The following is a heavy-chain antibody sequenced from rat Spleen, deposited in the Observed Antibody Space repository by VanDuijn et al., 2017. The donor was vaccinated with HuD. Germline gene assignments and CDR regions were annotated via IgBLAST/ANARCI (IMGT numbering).Heavy chain of an antibody. CDR1: GFSLTSYS. D-gene: IGHD1-4*01. J-gene: IGHJ4*01. Sequence: QVQLKESGPGLVQPSQTLSLTCTVSGFSLTSYSVHWVRQRSGKSLEWMGRVWSDGDTSYNSAFTSRLSISRDTSKSQLFLKMNSLQTEDTATYYCARSYPGDVMDAWGQGASVTVSS. CDR3: ARSYPGDVMDA. V-gene: IGHV2S18*01. CDR2: VWSDGDT.